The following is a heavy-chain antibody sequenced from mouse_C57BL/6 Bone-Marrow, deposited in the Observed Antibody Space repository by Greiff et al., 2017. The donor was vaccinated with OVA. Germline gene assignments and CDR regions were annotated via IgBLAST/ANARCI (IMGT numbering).Heavy chain of an antibody. CDR1: GYTFTSYW. CDR3: ARKGNITTVVAPDW. CDR2: IYPGSGST. Sequence: QVQLQQSGAELVKPGASVKMSCKASGYTFTSYWITWVKQRPGQGLEWIGDIYPGSGSTNYNEKFKSKATLTVDTSSSTAYMQLSSLTSEDSAVYDGARKGNITTVVAPDWWGQGTTLTVSS. J-gene: IGHJ2*01. D-gene: IGHD1-1*01. V-gene: IGHV1-55*01.